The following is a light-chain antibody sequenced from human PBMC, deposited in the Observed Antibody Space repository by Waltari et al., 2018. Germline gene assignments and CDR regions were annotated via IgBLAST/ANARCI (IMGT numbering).Light chain of an antibody. V-gene: IGLV2-11*01. CDR1: NSDVGAYNH. Sequence: QSALTQPRSVSGSPGQSLPLSCTGTNSDVGAYNHVSRYQQRPGKAPTLVLYDVDKRPSGVPDRFSGSKAGNTASLTISGLQADDEADYYCCSYAGRYTSVFGGGTKVTVL. J-gene: IGLJ2*01. CDR2: DVD. CDR3: CSYAGRYTSV.